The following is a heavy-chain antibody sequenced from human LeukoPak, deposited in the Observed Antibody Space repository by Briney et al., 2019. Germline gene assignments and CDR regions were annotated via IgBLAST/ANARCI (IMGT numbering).Heavy chain of an antibody. D-gene: IGHD6-25*01. CDR1: GFTFSNYD. CDR2: IWYDGNNK. Sequence: GGSLRLSCAASGFTFSNYDMHWVRQAPGKGLEWVAVIWYDGNNKYYEDSVKGRFTISRDNSNNTLYLQMNSLRAEDTAVYYCAKERQRNSFDCWGQGTLVTVSS. J-gene: IGHJ4*02. CDR3: AKERQRNSFDC. V-gene: IGHV3-33*06.